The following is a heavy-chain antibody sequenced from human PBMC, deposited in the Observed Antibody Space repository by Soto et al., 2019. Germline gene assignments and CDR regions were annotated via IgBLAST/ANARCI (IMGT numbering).Heavy chain of an antibody. CDR3: AKARCSTAHCYVSEY. J-gene: IGHJ4*02. D-gene: IGHD2-2*01. Sequence: EVQLLESGGGLVQPGGSLRLSCVASGFTFSTYTMSWVRQAPGKGLEWVSVISGSAGSSGPSYADSVQGRFSISRDNARNTQHLQMNSQRGVYTAMYYCAKARCSTAHCYVSEYWGQGTRVTVFS. CDR2: ISGSAGSSGP. V-gene: IGHV3-23*01. CDR1: GFTFSTYT.